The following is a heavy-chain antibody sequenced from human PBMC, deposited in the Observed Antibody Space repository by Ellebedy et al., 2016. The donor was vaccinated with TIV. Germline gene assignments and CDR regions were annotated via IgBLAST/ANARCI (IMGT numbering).Heavy chain of an antibody. CDR2: IWYDGSNK. V-gene: IGHV3-33*01. Sequence: GESLKISXAASGFTFSSYGMHWVRQAPGKGLEWVAVIWYDGSNKYYADSVKGRFTISRDNSKNTLYLQMNSLRAEDTAVYYCARDQSEQDYGDYHSFDYWGQGTLVTASS. D-gene: IGHD4-17*01. J-gene: IGHJ4*02. CDR3: ARDQSEQDYGDYHSFDY. CDR1: GFTFSSYG.